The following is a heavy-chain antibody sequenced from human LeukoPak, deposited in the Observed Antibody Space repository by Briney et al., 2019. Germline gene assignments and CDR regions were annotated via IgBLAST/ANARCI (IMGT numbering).Heavy chain of an antibody. J-gene: IGHJ3*02. CDR1: GFTFSSYG. V-gene: IGHV3-33*01. D-gene: IGHD3-22*01. Sequence: GGSLRLSCAASGFTFSSYGMHWVRQAPGKGLEWVAVIWYDGSNKYYADSVKGRFTISRDNSKNTLYLQMNSLRAEDTAVYYCARPKGIVVVSDAFDIWGQGTMVTVSS. CDR2: IWYDGSNK. CDR3: ARPKGIVVVSDAFDI.